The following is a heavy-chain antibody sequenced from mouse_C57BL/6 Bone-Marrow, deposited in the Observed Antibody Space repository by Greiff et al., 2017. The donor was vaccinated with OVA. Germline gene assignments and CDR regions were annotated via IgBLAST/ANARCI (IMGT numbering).Heavy chain of an antibody. D-gene: IGHD1-1*01. CDR3: TRDDITTVVATRGY. V-gene: IGHV1-15*01. J-gene: IGHJ2*01. CDR2: IDPETGGT. CDR1: GYTFTDYE. Sequence: QVQLQQSGAELVRPGASVTLSCKASGYTFTDYEMHWVKQTPVHGLEWIGAIDPETGGTAYNQKFTGQAILTADKSSSTAYMELRSLTSEDSAVYYCTRDDITTVVATRGYWGQGTTLTVSS.